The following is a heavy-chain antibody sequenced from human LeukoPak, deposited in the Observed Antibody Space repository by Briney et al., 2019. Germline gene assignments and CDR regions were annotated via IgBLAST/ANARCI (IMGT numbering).Heavy chain of an antibody. CDR3: AKDGAAQGINDY. CDR1: GFTFSSYA. Sequence: GGSLRLSCAASGFTFSSYAMSWVRQAPGKGLEWVSGIGESGDNTYYADSVKGRFTVSRDTSKNTLYLQMNSLRAEDTAVYYCAKDGAAQGINDYWGQGTLVTVSS. V-gene: IGHV3-23*01. J-gene: IGHJ4*02. D-gene: IGHD6-6*01. CDR2: IGESGDNT.